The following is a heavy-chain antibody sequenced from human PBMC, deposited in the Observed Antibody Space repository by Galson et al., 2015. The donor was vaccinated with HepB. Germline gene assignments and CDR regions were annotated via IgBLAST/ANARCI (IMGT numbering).Heavy chain of an antibody. V-gene: IGHV3-30*03. CDR3: ARDTPTFYDFWSGYLPHYYYGMDV. D-gene: IGHD3-3*01. J-gene: IGHJ6*02. Sequence: SLRLSCAASGFTFSSYGMHWVRQAPGKGLEWVAVISYDGSNKYYADSVKGRFTISRDNSKNTLYLQMNSLRAEDTAVYYCARDTPTFYDFWSGYLPHYYYGMDVWGQGTTVTVSS. CDR1: GFTFSSYG. CDR2: ISYDGSNK.